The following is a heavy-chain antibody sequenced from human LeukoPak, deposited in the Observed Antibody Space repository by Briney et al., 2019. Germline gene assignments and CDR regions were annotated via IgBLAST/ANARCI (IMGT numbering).Heavy chain of an antibody. J-gene: IGHJ4*02. CDR1: GGSISSYY. D-gene: IGHD2-8*01. V-gene: IGHV4-59*01. CDR2: IYYSGST. Sequence: KTSETLSLTCTVSGGSISSYYWSWIRQPPGKGLEWIGYIYYSGSTNYNPSLKSRVTISVDTSKNQFSLKLSSVTAADTAVYYCGRVNGYYYFDYWGQGTLVTVSS. CDR3: GRVNGYYYFDY.